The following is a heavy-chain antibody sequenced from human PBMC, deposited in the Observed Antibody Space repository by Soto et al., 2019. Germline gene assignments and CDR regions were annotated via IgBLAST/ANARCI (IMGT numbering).Heavy chain of an antibody. CDR1: GFTLSAYS. V-gene: IGHV3-21*01. Sequence: GGSLRLSCAASGFTLSAYSRNWVRQTPGKGLEWVSSISTSSTYIHYADSVKGRFTISRDNAKNSLFLQMNSLTAEDTAVYYCARETALDPDYGGNPFSDFWGQGTLVSVSS. CDR2: ISTSSTYI. CDR3: ARETALDPDYGGNPFSDF. D-gene: IGHD4-17*01. J-gene: IGHJ4*02.